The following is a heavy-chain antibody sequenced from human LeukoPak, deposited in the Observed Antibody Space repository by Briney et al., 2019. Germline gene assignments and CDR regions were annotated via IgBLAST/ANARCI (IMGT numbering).Heavy chain of an antibody. V-gene: IGHV3-33*01. CDR3: ARGRYYMDY. Sequence: GGSLRLSCAASGFTFSNYGMHWVRQAPGKGLEWVAVIWYDGGNKYYADSVKGRFTISRDNSKNTLYLQMNSLRAEDTAVYFCARGRYYMDYWGQGTLVTVSS. J-gene: IGHJ4*02. CDR2: IWYDGGNK. CDR1: GFTFSNYG.